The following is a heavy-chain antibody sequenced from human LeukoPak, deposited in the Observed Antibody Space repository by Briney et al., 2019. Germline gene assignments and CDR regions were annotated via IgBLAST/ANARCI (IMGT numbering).Heavy chain of an antibody. Sequence: GESLQISCKGSGSSFTNYWIGWVRQLPGKGLEWMGMIYPGDSHIKYSPSFQGQVTISADKSINTAYLQWSSLKASDTAMYYCARAPPGDYYGSGSYAFDIWGQGTMVTVSS. CDR1: GSSFTNYW. V-gene: IGHV5-51*01. CDR2: IYPGDSHI. CDR3: ARAPPGDYYGSGSYAFDI. D-gene: IGHD3-10*01. J-gene: IGHJ3*02.